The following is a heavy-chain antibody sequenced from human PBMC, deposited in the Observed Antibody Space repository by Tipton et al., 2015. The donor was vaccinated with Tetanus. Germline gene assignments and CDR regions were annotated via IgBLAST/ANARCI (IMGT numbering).Heavy chain of an antibody. Sequence: TLSLTCSVSGASISSGGYFWNWIRHRPGKGLEWIGYIYYSGSTFYNPSLKSRVNISVDTSKNQSSLRLTSVTAADTAVYYCARDQGGGRVARLNWFGPWGQGTLVTVSS. CDR2: IYYSGST. V-gene: IGHV4-31*03. J-gene: IGHJ5*02. CDR3: ARDQGGGRVARLNWFGP. CDR1: GASISSGGYF. D-gene: IGHD3-16*01.